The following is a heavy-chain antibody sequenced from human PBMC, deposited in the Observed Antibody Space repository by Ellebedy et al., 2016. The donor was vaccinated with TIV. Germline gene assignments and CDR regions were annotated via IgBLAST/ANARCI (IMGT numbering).Heavy chain of an antibody. Sequence: SETLSLXCTVSGGSITSTISWWGWVRRPPGKGLEWIGSIHYSGNTHYNPSLKSRVTISVDTSTNQFSLRLSSVTATDTAVYYCARLVTGFPNWFDPWGQGTLVTVSS. CDR3: ARLVTGFPNWFDP. D-gene: IGHD2-21*02. V-gene: IGHV4-39*01. J-gene: IGHJ5*02. CDR1: GGSITSTISW. CDR2: IHYSGNT.